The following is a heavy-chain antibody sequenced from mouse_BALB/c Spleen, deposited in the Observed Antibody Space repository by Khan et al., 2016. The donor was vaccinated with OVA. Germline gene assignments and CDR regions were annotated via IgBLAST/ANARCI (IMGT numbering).Heavy chain of an antibody. Sequence: QVQLQQSGPGLVQPSQSLSITCTVSGFSLTSYGIHWVRQSPGKGLEWLGVIWSGGSTDYSAAFISRLSISKDNSKSQVFFKMNSLQANDTAIDYCARNYDYDEGLAYWGQGTLVTVSA. CDR3: ARNYDYDEGLAY. J-gene: IGHJ3*01. D-gene: IGHD2-4*01. V-gene: IGHV2-2*02. CDR1: GFSLTSYG. CDR2: IWSGGST.